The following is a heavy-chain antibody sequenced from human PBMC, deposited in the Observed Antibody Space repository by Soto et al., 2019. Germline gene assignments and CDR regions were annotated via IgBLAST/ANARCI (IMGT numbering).Heavy chain of an antibody. CDR2: ITRNSDI. CDR3: ASALTGIYYYGMDV. Sequence: GGSLRLSCAASGFTFSSYSIHWVRQAPGRGLEWVSAITRNSDIYYADSVKGRFTISRDNAKNSVSLQMNSLRAEDTAVYYCASALTGIYYYGMDVWGQGTTVTVSS. D-gene: IGHD1-20*01. V-gene: IGHV3-21*01. CDR1: GFTFSSYS. J-gene: IGHJ6*02.